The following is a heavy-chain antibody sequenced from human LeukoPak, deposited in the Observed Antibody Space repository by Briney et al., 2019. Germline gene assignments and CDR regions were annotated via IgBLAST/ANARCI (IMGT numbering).Heavy chain of an antibody. CDR2: ISSNGGST. J-gene: IGHJ6*03. V-gene: IGHV3-64*01. D-gene: IGHD2-15*01. CDR3: ARDGVDTNPYYYYYYYMDV. Sequence: GGSLRLSCAASGFTFSSYAMHWVRQAPGKGLEYVSAISSNGGSTYYANSVKGRFTISRDNSKNTLYLQMGSLRAEDMAVYYCARDGVDTNPYYYYYYYMDVWGKGTTVTVSS. CDR1: GFTFSSYA.